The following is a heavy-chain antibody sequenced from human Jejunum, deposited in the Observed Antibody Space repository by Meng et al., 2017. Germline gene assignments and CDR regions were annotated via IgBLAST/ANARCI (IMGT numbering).Heavy chain of an antibody. J-gene: IGHJ1*01. D-gene: IGHD2-2*01. CDR3: ARLGSSTSN. CDR1: GYTFTSYD. V-gene: IGHV1-8*01. CDR2: MNPNSGNT. Sequence: QVQLVQSGDEVKKPGASVTVSCKASGYTFTSYDINWVRQATGQGLEWMGWMNPNSGNTGYAQKFQGRVTMSSDTSIGTAYMELSSLRSEDTAVYYCARLGSSTSNWGQGTLVTVSS.